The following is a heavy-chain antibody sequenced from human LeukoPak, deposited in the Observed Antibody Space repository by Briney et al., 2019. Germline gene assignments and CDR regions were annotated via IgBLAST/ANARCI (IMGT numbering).Heavy chain of an antibody. Sequence: GGSLRLSCAASGFTFDDYGMSWVRQAPGKGLEWVSGINWNGGSTGYADSVKGRFTISRDNAKKSLDLQMNSLRAEDTGLYYCAKDCLPRGGVYESPGSWGQGTLVTVSS. D-gene: IGHD5/OR15-5a*01. CDR3: AKDCLPRGGVYESPGS. CDR2: INWNGGST. J-gene: IGHJ5*02. CDR1: GFTFDDYG. V-gene: IGHV3-20*04.